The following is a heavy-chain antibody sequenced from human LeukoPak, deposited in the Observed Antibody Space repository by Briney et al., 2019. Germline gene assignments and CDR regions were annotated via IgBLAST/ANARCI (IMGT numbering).Heavy chain of an antibody. J-gene: IGHJ4*02. V-gene: IGHV3-23*01. D-gene: IGHD6-25*01. CDR3: AKEQRGGN. CDR2: ISGSGGST. Sequence: ASVKVSCKASGGTFSSYAMSWVRQAPGKGLEWVSAISGSGGSTYYADSVKGRFTISRDNSKNTLYLQMNSLRAEDTAVYYCAKEQRGGNWGQGTLVTVSS. CDR1: GGTFSSYA.